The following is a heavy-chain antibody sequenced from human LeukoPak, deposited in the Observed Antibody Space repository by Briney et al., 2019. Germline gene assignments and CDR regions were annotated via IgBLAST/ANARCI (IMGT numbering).Heavy chain of an antibody. J-gene: IGHJ6*02. CDR3: ARDRTRGGPPSLYYYYYGMDV. CDR1: GGTFSSYA. D-gene: IGHD2-15*01. Sequence: SVKVSCKASGGTFSSYAISWVRQAPGQGLEWMGGIIPIFGTANYAQKFQGRVTITADESTSTAYMELSSLRSEDTAVYYCARDRTRGGPPSLYYYYYGMDVWGQGTTVTVSS. V-gene: IGHV1-69*13. CDR2: IIPIFGTA.